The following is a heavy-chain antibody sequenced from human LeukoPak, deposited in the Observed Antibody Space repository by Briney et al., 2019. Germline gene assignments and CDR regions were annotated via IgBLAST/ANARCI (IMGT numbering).Heavy chain of an antibody. D-gene: IGHD5-12*01. V-gene: IGHV4-4*07. Sequence: PSETLSLTCTVSGGSTNTYCWSWIRQPPEKGLEWIGRIYPSGSTYYNPSLKSRVTISIDKSKNQFSLRLTSVTAADTAVYYCARDRSGYSEYYFDYWGQGSLVTVSS. CDR3: ARDRSGYSEYYFDY. J-gene: IGHJ4*02. CDR2: IYPSGST. CDR1: GGSTNTYC.